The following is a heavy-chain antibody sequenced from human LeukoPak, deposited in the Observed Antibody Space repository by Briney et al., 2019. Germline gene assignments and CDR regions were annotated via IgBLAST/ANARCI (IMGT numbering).Heavy chain of an antibody. Sequence: SETLSLTCTVAGGSISSNLYYWGWIRQPPGKGLEWIGSLYYNGATYYNATLKSRVTISIDTSKNQFSLKLSSVTAAETAIYCCARGGYYGSGNDFRFDPWGQGTLVTVSS. V-gene: IGHV4-39*07. CDR1: GGSISSNLYY. D-gene: IGHD3-10*01. J-gene: IGHJ5*02. CDR3: ARGGYYGSGNDFRFDP. CDR2: LYYNGAT.